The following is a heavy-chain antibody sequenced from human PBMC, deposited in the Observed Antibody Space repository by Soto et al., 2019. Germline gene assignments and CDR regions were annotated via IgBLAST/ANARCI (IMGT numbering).Heavy chain of an antibody. Sequence: QVQLVESGGGVVQPGRSLRLSCAASGFTFSSYAMHWVRQAPGKGLEWVAVISYDGSNKYYADSVKGRFTISRDNSKNPLYLQMNSLRAEDTAVYYCASCISTSCYLRWVSYGMDVWGQGTTVTVSS. V-gene: IGHV3-30-3*01. CDR1: GFTFSSYA. CDR3: ASCISTSCYLRWVSYGMDV. J-gene: IGHJ6*02. D-gene: IGHD2-2*01. CDR2: ISYDGSNK.